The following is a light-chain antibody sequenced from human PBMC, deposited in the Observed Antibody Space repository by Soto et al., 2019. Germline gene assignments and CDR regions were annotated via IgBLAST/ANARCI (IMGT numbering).Light chain of an antibody. J-gene: IGLJ1*01. CDR1: TSDVGAYSF. Sequence: QSALAQPRSVSGSPGQSITISCTGITSDVGAYSFASWYQQHPGAAPKLLIHDVNKRPPGVPDRFSASKSGNTAYLTISGLQAEDEADYFCCSYAGAYRYVLGSGKKVTV. CDR2: DVN. CDR3: CSYAGAYRYV. V-gene: IGLV2-11*01.